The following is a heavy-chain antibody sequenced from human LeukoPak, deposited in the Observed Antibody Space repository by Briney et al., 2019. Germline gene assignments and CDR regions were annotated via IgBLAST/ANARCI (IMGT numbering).Heavy chain of an antibody. J-gene: IGHJ4*02. CDR2: IYTGGSP. D-gene: IGHD3-10*01. Sequence: GGSLRLSCAASTFTVSTNYMTWVRQAPGKGLEWVSMIYTGGSPYYADSVKGRFTISRDNSKNTLTLQMNSLRVEDTAVYYCVPLTDGSVVQWGQGTLATVSS. V-gene: IGHV3-66*01. CDR1: TFTVSTNY. CDR3: VPLTDGSVVQ.